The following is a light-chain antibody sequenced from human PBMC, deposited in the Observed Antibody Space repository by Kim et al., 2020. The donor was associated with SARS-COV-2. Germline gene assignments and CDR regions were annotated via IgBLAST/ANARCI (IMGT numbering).Light chain of an antibody. CDR1: NIGSKS. V-gene: IGLV3-9*01. Sequence: SVALGQTARITWEGTNIGSKSVHWYQQKPGRAPVLVIYRDSNRPSGIPERFSGSNSGNTATLTISRGQAGDEADYYCQVWDSSTYVFGTGTKVTVL. J-gene: IGLJ1*01. CDR2: RDS. CDR3: QVWDSSTYV.